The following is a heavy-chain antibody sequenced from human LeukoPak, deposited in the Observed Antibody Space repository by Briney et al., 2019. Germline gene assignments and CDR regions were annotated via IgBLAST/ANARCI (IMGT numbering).Heavy chain of an antibody. V-gene: IGHV4-4*07. D-gene: IGHD3-10*01. J-gene: IGHJ4*02. CDR1: GGSISSYY. CDR3: ARDRLWFGELFFDY. CDR2: IYTSGST. Sequence: SETLSLTCTVSGGSISSYYWSWIRQPAGKGLEWIGRIYTSGSTNYNPSLKSRVTMSVDTSKNQFSLKLSSVTAADTAVYYCARDRLWFGELFFDYWGQGTLVTVSS.